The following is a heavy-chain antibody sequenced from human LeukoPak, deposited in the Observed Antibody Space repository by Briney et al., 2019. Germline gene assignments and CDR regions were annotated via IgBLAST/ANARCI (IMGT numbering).Heavy chain of an antibody. CDR3: ARIPYSSSSLYYYYGMDV. Sequence: SWVRQAPGKGLEWIGEINHSGSTNYNPSLKSRVTISVDTSKNQFSLKLSSVTAADTAVYYCARIPYSSSSLYYYYGMDVWGQGTTVTVSS. CDR2: INHSGST. J-gene: IGHJ6*02. V-gene: IGHV4-34*01. D-gene: IGHD6-13*01.